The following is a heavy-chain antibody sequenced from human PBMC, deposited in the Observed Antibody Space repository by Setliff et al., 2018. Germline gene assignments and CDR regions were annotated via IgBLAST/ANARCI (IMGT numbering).Heavy chain of an antibody. CDR2: IYDSGST. D-gene: IGHD5-18*01. Sequence: SETLSLTCSASGGSISSRSYYWGWIRQPPGKGLEWIGSIYDSGSTHYSPSLRSRVTISVDTSKNQFSLKLTSVTAADTAVYYCARFRYSYDQYGMDVWGQGTTVTVSS. CDR3: ARFRYSYDQYGMDV. V-gene: IGHV4-39*01. J-gene: IGHJ6*02. CDR1: GGSISSRSYY.